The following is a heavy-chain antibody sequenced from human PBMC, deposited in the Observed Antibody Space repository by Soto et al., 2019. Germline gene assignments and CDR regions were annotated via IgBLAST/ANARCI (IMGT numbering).Heavy chain of an antibody. CDR2: IYYSGST. V-gene: IGHV4-59*01. CDR3: ARVGGLAARTFDY. D-gene: IGHD6-6*01. J-gene: IGHJ4*02. CDR1: GGSMSALY. Sequence: SGTLSLSCHLSGGSMSALYWSWIRQPPGKGLEWIGYIYYSGSTNYNPSLKSRLTISVDTSKNQFSLNLRSMSPADTAVYYCARVGGLAARTFDYWGPGTLVTVSS.